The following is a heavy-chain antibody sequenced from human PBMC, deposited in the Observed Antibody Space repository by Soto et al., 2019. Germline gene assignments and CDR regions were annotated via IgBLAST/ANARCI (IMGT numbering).Heavy chain of an antibody. V-gene: IGHV3-48*02. CDR1: GFTFSSYS. CDR3: ARDRSPGITMVRGDVDY. CDR2: ISSSSSTI. J-gene: IGHJ4*02. Sequence: GGSLRLSCAASGFTFSSYSMNWVRQAPGKGLEWVSYISSSSSTIYYADSVKGRFTISRDNAKNSLYLQMNSLRDGDTAVYYCARDRSPGITMVRGDVDYWGQGTLVTVSS. D-gene: IGHD3-10*01.